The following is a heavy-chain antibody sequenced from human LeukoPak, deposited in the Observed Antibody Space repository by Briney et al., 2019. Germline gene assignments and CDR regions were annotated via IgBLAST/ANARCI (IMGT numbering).Heavy chain of an antibody. V-gene: IGHV3-30-3*01. CDR1: GFTFSSYA. J-gene: IGHJ4*02. Sequence: GGSLRLSCAASGFTFSSYAMHWVRQAPGKGLEWVAVISYDGSNKYYADSVKGRFTISRDNSKNTLYLQMNSLRAEDTAVYYCARGPVGYTPGIAVAGTVDYWGQGTLVTVSS. CDR2: ISYDGSNK. CDR3: ARGPVGYTPGIAVAGTVDY. D-gene: IGHD6-19*01.